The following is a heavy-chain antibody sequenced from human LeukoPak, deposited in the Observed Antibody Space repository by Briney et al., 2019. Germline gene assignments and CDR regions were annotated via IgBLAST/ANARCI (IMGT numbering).Heavy chain of an antibody. V-gene: IGHV4-59*01. J-gene: IGHJ6*02. Sequence: PSETLSLTCTVSGGSISSYYWSWIRQPPGKGLEWLGYIYYSGSTNYNPSLKSRVTISVDTSKNQFSLKLGSVTAADTAVYYCARDGGYSHGYTSHYYGMDVWGQGTTVTVSS. CDR2: IYYSGST. CDR1: GGSISSYY. CDR3: ARDGGYSHGYTSHYYGMDV. D-gene: IGHD5-18*01.